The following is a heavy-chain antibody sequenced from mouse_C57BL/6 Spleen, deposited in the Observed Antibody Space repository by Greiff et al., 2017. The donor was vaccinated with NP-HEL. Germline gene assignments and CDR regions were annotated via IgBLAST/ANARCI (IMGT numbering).Heavy chain of an antibody. CDR1: GYTFTSYW. V-gene: IGHV1-52*01. CDR3: ARIITVVYDWYFDV. D-gene: IGHD1-1*01. Sequence: QVQLQQSGAELVRPGSSVKLSCKASGYTFTSYWMHWVKQRPIQGLEWIGNIDPSDSETHYNQKFKDKATLTVDKSSSTAYMQLSSLTSEDSAVYYCARIITVVYDWYFDVWGTGTTVTVSS. J-gene: IGHJ1*03. CDR2: IDPSDSET.